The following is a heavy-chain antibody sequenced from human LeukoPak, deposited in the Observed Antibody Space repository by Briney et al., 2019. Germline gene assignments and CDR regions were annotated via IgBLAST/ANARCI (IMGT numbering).Heavy chain of an antibody. CDR3: AREISFYDSSGQDRGVFDY. D-gene: IGHD3-22*01. J-gene: IGHJ4*02. Sequence: SETLSLTCSVSGASITDNYWMWIRQPPGKGLEWIGYIYYSGSTNYNPSLKSRVTISVDTSKNQFFLKLSSVTAADTAVYYCAREISFYDSSGQDRGVFDYWGQGTLVTVSS. CDR1: GASITDNY. V-gene: IGHV4-59*01. CDR2: IYYSGST.